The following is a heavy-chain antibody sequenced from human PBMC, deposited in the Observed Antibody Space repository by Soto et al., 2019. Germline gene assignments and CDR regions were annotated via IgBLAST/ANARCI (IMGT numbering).Heavy chain of an antibody. D-gene: IGHD5-12*01. CDR3: ARLPGGYEINLAYYFDY. CDR2: IYPGDSDT. CDR1: GYSFTSCW. Sequence: GESLKISCKGSGYSFTSCWIGWVRQMPGKGLEWMGIIYPGDSDTRYSPSFQGQVTISADKSISTAYLQWSSLKASDTAMYYCARLPGGYEINLAYYFDYWGQGTLVTVSS. J-gene: IGHJ4*02. V-gene: IGHV5-51*01.